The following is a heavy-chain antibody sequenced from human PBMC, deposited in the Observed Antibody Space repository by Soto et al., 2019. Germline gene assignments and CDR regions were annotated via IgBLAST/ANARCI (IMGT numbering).Heavy chain of an antibody. CDR1: GFTFSSYG. CDR3: ARNGYYDFWSGYYRGQYYYYYMDV. CDR2: IWYDGSNK. J-gene: IGHJ6*03. Sequence: QVQLVESGGGVVQPGRSLRLSCAASGFTFSSYGMHWVRHAPVKGLEWVAVIWYDGSNKYYADSVKGRFTISRDNSKNTLYLQMNSLSAEDTAVYYCARNGYYDFWSGYYRGQYYYYYMDVWGKGTTVTVSS. V-gene: IGHV3-33*01. D-gene: IGHD3-3*01.